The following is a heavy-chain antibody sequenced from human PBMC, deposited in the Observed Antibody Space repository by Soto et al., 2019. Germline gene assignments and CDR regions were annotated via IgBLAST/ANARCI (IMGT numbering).Heavy chain of an antibody. CDR3: AHRFDWYYFNY. V-gene: IGHV2-5*02. CDR1: GFSLSTSGVG. CDR2: IYWDDDK. J-gene: IGHJ4*02. Sequence: QITLKESGPTLLKPTQTLTLTCTFSGFSLSTSGVGVGWIRQPPGKALEWLALIYWDDDKRYSPSLRSRLTITKDTSKNQVVLTMTNMDPVDTATYYCAHRFDWYYFNYWGQGSLVTVSS. D-gene: IGHD3-9*01.